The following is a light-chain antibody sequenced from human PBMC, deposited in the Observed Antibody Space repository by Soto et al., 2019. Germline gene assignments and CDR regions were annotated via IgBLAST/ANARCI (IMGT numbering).Light chain of an antibody. V-gene: IGKV1-39*01. CDR2: AAS. Sequence: DIQMTQSPSSLSASVGDRVTITCRASQSISKYLNWYQQKPGQAPNLLIYAASTLQSGVTSRFSGSGSGTDFTLTISSLQPDDFATYYCQQRYSTPPDTFGQGTKLEIK. J-gene: IGKJ2*01. CDR3: QQRYSTPPDT. CDR1: QSISKY.